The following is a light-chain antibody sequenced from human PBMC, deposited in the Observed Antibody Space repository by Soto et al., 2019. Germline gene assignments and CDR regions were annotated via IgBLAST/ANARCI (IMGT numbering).Light chain of an antibody. CDR3: SSYTTSNTRQIV. CDR2: DVS. J-gene: IGLJ1*01. V-gene: IGLV2-14*03. Sequence: QSALTQPASVSGSPGQSITISCTGTSSGVGGYNYVSWYQHHPGKAPKLIIYDVSNRPSGVSIRFSASKSDNTASLTISGLQPEDEADYHCSSYTTSNTRQIVFGTGTKLTVL. CDR1: SSGVGGYNY.